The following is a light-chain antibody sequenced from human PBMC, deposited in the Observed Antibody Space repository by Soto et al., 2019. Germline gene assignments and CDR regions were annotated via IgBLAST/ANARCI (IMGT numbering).Light chain of an antibody. CDR3: CSSAGSYTSV. CDR2: DVS. J-gene: IGLJ2*01. V-gene: IGLV2-11*01. Sequence: QSALTQPRSVAGSPGQSVTISCTGTSSDVGTYNYVSWYQQHPGKAPKLMIYDVSQRPSGVPDRFSGSKSGNTASRIISGLQAEDESDDYCCSSAGSYTSVFGGGTQLTVL. CDR1: SSDVGTYNY.